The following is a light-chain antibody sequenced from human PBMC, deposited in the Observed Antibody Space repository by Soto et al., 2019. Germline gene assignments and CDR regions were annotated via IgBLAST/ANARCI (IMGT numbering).Light chain of an antibody. CDR1: SSNIGRNY. CDR2: RDN. CDR3: ATWDGSLGGPV. J-gene: IGLJ2*01. V-gene: IGLV1-47*01. Sequence: QSVLTQPPSVSGTPGQRVNISCSGSSSNIGRNYVYWYHQFPGTAPKLLIYRDNERPSGVPDRFCGSKSGTSASLAISGLRSGDEADYHCATWDGSLGGPVFGGGTKVTVL.